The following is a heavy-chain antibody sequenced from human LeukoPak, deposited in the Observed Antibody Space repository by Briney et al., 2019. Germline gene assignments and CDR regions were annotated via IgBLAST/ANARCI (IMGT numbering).Heavy chain of an antibody. Sequence: ASVNVSCKASGYSFTTFYMHWVRQAPGQGLEWIGIINPSGGTTSQAQKFQGRVTMTRDTSTSTVYMELSSLRSEDTAVYYCASLATIGSDSLDIWGQGTMVTVSS. CDR3: ASLATIGSDSLDI. CDR1: GYSFTTFY. J-gene: IGHJ3*02. D-gene: IGHD2-2*03. V-gene: IGHV1-46*01. CDR2: INPSGGTT.